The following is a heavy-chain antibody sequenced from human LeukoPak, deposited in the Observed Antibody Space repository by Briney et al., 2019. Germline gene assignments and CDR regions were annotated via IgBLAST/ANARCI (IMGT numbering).Heavy chain of an antibody. Sequence: SVKVSCKASADTFSSYGISWVRQAPGQGVEWMGGIIPIYGTPHYAQKFQGRLTISTHESTTTAYMELISLKSDETGVYYCARAPPGAVGATFTHGFDIWGQGTMVTVSS. CDR1: ADTFSSYG. CDR3: ARAPPGAVGATFTHGFDI. D-gene: IGHD1-26*01. J-gene: IGHJ3*02. CDR2: IIPIYGTP. V-gene: IGHV1-69*05.